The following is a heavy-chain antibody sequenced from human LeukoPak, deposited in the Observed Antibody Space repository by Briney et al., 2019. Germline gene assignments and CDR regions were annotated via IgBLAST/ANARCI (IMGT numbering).Heavy chain of an antibody. Sequence: PSETLSLTCTVSGGSISSSSYYWGWIRQPPGKGLEWIGSICYSGSTYYNPSLKSRVTISVDTSKNQFSLKLSSVTAADTAVYYCAVDWFDPWGQGTLVTVSS. J-gene: IGHJ5*02. CDR1: GGSISSSSYY. CDR2: ICYSGST. V-gene: IGHV4-39*01. CDR3: AVDWFDP.